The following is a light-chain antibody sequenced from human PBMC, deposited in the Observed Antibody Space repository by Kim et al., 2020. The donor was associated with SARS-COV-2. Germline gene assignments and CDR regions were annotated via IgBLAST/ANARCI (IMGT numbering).Light chain of an antibody. V-gene: IGLV2-14*03. CDR2: DVS. CDR3: SSYKSSSNRV. Sequence: QSALTQPASVSGSPGQSITISCTGTSSDVGGYNYVSWYQQHPGKAPKLMIYDVSNRPSGVSNRFSGSKSGNTASLTISGLQAEDEADYYCSSYKSSSNRVFGGGTQLTVL. J-gene: IGLJ3*02. CDR1: SSDVGGYNY.